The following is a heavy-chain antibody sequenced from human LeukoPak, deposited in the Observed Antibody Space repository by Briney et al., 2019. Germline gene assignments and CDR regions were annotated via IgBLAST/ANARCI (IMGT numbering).Heavy chain of an antibody. Sequence: SETLSLTCAVSGGSISSYYWSWIRQPPGKGLEWIGYIYYSGSTNYNPSLKSRVTISVDTSKNQFSLKLSSVTAADTAVYYCARRAVDSSSWYADYWGQGTLVTVSS. CDR3: ARRAVDSSSWYADY. CDR2: IYYSGST. V-gene: IGHV4-59*08. D-gene: IGHD6-13*01. J-gene: IGHJ4*02. CDR1: GGSISSYY.